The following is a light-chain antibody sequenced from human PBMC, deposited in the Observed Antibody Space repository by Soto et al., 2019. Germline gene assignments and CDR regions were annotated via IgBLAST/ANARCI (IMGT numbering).Light chain of an antibody. J-gene: IGKJ1*01. V-gene: IGKV1-5*01. Sequence: DIQLTQTNTTLSASVGDTVTVTWRASQSFSGWLAWYQQKPGEAPKLLLYDASALPRGVPSRFSGSGSGTKFTLTIASLQPDDFATYYCQQYETFSGTFGPGAKVDIK. CDR1: QSFSGW. CDR3: QQYETFSGT. CDR2: DAS.